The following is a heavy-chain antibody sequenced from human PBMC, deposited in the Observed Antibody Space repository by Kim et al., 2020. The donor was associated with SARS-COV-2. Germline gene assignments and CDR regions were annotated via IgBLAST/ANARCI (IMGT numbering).Heavy chain of an antibody. CDR2: IYYSGST. D-gene: IGHD6-13*01. V-gene: IGHV4-39*01. CDR1: GGSISSSSYY. Sequence: SETLSLTCTVSGGSISSSSYYWGWIRQPPGKGLEWIGSIYYSGSTYYNPSLKSRVTISVDTSKNQFSLKLSSVTAADTAVYYCARHAGSSWTGYYFDYWGQGTLVTVSS. J-gene: IGHJ4*02. CDR3: ARHAGSSWTGYYFDY.